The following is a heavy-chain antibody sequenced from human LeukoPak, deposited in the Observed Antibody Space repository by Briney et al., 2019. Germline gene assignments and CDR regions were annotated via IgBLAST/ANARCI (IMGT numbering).Heavy chain of an antibody. CDR2: IYYSGGT. CDR3: AREPLGDYGGNSDFDY. D-gene: IGHD4-23*01. Sequence: SETLSLTCTVSSSSISNYYWNWIRQPPGKGLEWIGYIYYSGGTNYNPSLKSRLTISVDTSKNQFSLKLTSVTAADTAVYYCAREPLGDYGGNSDFDYWGQGSLVTVSS. V-gene: IGHV4-59*01. CDR1: SSSISNYY. J-gene: IGHJ4*02.